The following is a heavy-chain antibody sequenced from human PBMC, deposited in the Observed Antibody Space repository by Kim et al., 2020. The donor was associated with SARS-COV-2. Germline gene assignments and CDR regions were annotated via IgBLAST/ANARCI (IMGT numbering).Heavy chain of an antibody. CDR2: ISGSGGST. CDR3: AKEALLRGRRHPDAFDI. J-gene: IGHJ3*02. Sequence: GGSLRLSCAASGFTFSSYAMSWVRQAPGKGLEWVSAISGSGGSTYYADSVKGRFTISRDNSKNTLYLQMNSLRAEDTAVYYCAKEALLRGRRHPDAFDIWGQGTMVTVSS. V-gene: IGHV3-23*01. D-gene: IGHD1-26*01. CDR1: GFTFSSYA.